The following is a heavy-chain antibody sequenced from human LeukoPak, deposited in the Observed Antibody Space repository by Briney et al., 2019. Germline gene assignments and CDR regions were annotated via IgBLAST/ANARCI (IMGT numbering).Heavy chain of an antibody. V-gene: IGHV3-21*01. CDR1: GFTFSSYS. Sequence: GGSLRLSCAASGFTFSSYSMNWVRQAPGKGLEWVSSISRSSSYIYYADSVKGRFTISRDNAKNSLYLQMNSLRAEDTAVYYCASQFTYYDILTGYYPPYDYWGQGTLVTVSS. D-gene: IGHD3-9*01. J-gene: IGHJ4*02. CDR2: ISRSSSYI. CDR3: ASQFTYYDILTGYYPPYDY.